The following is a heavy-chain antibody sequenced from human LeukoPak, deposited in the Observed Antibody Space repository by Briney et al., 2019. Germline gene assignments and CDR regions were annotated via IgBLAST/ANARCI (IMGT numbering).Heavy chain of an antibody. CDR3: KKDLGIAAASTNWFDP. Sequence: GGSLRLSCAASGFTVSSNEMSWVRQAPGKGLEWVSSISGGSTYYADSRKGRFTISRDNSKNTLHLQMNSLRAEDTAVYYCKKDLGIAAASTNWFDPWGQGTLVTVSS. CDR2: ISGGST. J-gene: IGHJ5*02. CDR1: GFTVSSNE. V-gene: IGHV3-38-3*01. D-gene: IGHD6-13*01.